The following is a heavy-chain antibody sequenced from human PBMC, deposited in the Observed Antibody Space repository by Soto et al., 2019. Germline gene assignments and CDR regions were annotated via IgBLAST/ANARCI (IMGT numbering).Heavy chain of an antibody. Sequence: GGSLRLSCSASGGPFRTYWMTWVRQAPGKGLEWVASIKRDGSEKHYVESVKGRFTISRDNTKNSLFLQMNSLRAEDTAVYYRAREVTIFGRPTLDFWGQGALVTVSS. CDR2: IKRDGSEK. CDR3: AREVTIFGRPTLDF. V-gene: IGHV3-7*01. J-gene: IGHJ4*02. CDR1: GGPFRTYW. D-gene: IGHD3-3*01.